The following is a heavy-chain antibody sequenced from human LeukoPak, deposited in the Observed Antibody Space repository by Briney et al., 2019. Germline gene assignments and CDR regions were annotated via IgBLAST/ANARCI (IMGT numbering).Heavy chain of an antibody. J-gene: IGHJ2*01. CDR3: AKAAGQRKYWYFDL. CDR2: ISGSGGST. Sequence: GGSLRLPCAASGFTFSSYAMSWVRQAPGKGLEWVSAISGSGGSTYYADSVKGRFTISRDNSKNTLHLQMNSLRAEDTAVYYCAKAAGQRKYWYFDLWGRGTLVTVSS. V-gene: IGHV3-23*01. CDR1: GFTFSSYA. D-gene: IGHD5-18*01.